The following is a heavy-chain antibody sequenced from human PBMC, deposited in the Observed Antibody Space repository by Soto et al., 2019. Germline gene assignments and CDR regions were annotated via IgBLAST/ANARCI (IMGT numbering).Heavy chain of an antibody. D-gene: IGHD1-26*01. V-gene: IGHV3-23*01. J-gene: IGHJ4*02. CDR3: AKGETSGSFYYYFDS. Sequence: HPGGSLRLSCAASGFTFSTYAMSWVRQAPGKGLEWVSTISGGGGSTYYADYADSVKGRFTISRDNSKNTLFLQMNSLRAEDTAVYYCAKGETSGSFYYYFDSWGQGTLVTVSS. CDR2: ISGGGGST. CDR1: GFTFSTYA.